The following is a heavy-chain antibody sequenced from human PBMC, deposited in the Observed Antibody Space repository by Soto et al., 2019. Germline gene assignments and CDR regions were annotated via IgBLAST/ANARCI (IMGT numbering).Heavy chain of an antibody. CDR2: IYYTGST. J-gene: IGHJ4*02. CDR3: ARPGDYDSSGYYSPFDY. Sequence: QLQLQESGPGLVKPSETLSLTCTVSGGSISSSSYYWGWIRQPPGKGLEWIGSIYYTGSTYHNPSLKXRXTXSLXTSKNQFSLKLSSVTAADTAVYYCARPGDYDSSGYYSPFDYWGQGTLVTVSS. CDR1: GGSISSSSYY. D-gene: IGHD3-22*01. V-gene: IGHV4-39*01.